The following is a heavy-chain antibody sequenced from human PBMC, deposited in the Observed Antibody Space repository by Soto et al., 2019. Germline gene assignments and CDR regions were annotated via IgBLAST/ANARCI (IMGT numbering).Heavy chain of an antibody. CDR2: INPSGGST. Sequence: DSVKVSFKASGYPFTSFYIHLVREAPAQGLEWMGIINPSGGSTSYAQKFQGRVTMTRDTSTSTVYMELSSLRSEDTAVYYCARGRTIFGVVIVDFDYWGQGTLVTSPQ. J-gene: IGHJ4*02. D-gene: IGHD3-3*01. V-gene: IGHV1-46*01. CDR1: GYPFTSFY. CDR3: ARGRTIFGVVIVDFDY.